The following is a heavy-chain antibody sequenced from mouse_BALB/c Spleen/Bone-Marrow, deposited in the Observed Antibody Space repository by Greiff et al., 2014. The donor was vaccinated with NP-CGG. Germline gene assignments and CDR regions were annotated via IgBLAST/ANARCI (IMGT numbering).Heavy chain of an antibody. CDR1: GYIFTDYY. V-gene: IGHV1-26*01. J-gene: IGHJ1*01. Sequence: EVQLQQSGPELVKPGVSVRMSCKASGYIFTDYYMKWVKQSHGKSLEWIGDINPINGDTFYNQKFKGKATLTVDRSSSTAYMQLDSLTSEDSAVYYCAMGVRLYWYFDVWGAGTTVTVSS. CDR3: AMGVRLYWYFDV. CDR2: INPINGDT. D-gene: IGHD2-3*01.